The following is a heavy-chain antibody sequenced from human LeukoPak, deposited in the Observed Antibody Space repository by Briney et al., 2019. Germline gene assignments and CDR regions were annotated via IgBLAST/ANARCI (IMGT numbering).Heavy chain of an antibody. V-gene: IGHV5-51*01. CDR2: IYPGDSDT. CDR1: GYSFTNYW. CDR3: ATKFYGSGSYLRY. D-gene: IGHD3-10*01. Sequence: GESPKISCKGSGYSFTNYWIGWVRQMPGKGLEWMGIIYPGDSDTRYSPSFQGQVTISADKSISTAYLQWSSLKASDTAMYYCATKFYGSGSYLRYWGQGTLVTVSS. J-gene: IGHJ4*02.